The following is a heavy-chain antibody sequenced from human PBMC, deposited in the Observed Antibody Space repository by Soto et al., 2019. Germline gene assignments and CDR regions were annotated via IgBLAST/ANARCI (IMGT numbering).Heavy chain of an antibody. Sequence: GGSLRLCCAASGLTFSSYAMSWVRQSPGKGLEWVSAISGSGGSTYYADSVKGRFTISRDNSKNTLYLQMNSLRAEDTAVYYCAKELTEAPAAFAYWCKGNLGTVYS. CDR3: AKELTEAPAAFAY. V-gene: IGHV3-23*01. D-gene: IGHD2-2*01. CDR1: GLTFSSYA. J-gene: IGHJ4*02. CDR2: ISGSGGST.